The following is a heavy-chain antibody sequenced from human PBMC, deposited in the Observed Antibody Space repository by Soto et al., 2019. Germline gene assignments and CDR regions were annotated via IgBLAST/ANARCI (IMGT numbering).Heavy chain of an antibody. CDR1: GYTFSSYG. CDR2: ISAYNGNT. D-gene: IGHD2-15*01. CDR3: AGCSRGSCYLYGFDP. J-gene: IGHJ5*02. Sequence: ASVKVCCKVSGYTFSSYGISWVRQAPGQGIEWMGWISAYNGNTNYAQKLQGRVTMTTDTSTSTAYMELRSLRSDDTAVYYSAGCSRGSCYLYGFDPWGQGTLVTVSS. V-gene: IGHV1-18*01.